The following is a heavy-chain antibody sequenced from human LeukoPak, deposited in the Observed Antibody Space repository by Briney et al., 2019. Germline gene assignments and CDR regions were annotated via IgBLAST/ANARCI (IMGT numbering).Heavy chain of an antibody. Sequence: GASVKVSCKASGYTFTGYYMHWVRQAPGQGLEWMGRINPNSGGTNYAQKFQGRVTMTRDTSISPAYMELSRLRSDDAALYYCARYSSSWYGGYDYWGQGTLVTVSS. CDR3: ARYSSSWYGGYDY. J-gene: IGHJ4*02. CDR1: GYTFTGYY. V-gene: IGHV1-2*06. CDR2: INPNSGGT. D-gene: IGHD6-13*01.